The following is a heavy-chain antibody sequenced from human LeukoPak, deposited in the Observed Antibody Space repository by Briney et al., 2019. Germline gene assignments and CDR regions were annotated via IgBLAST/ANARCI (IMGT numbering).Heavy chain of an antibody. D-gene: IGHD2-15*01. Sequence: GASVKVSCKASGYTFTGYYMHWVRQAPGQGLEWMGWISAYNGNTNYAQNLQGRVTMTTDTSTSTAYMELRSLRSDDTAVYYCARVSCSGGTCYANFDHWGQGTLVTVSS. V-gene: IGHV1-18*04. CDR2: ISAYNGNT. J-gene: IGHJ4*02. CDR3: ARVSCSGGTCYANFDH. CDR1: GYTFTGYY.